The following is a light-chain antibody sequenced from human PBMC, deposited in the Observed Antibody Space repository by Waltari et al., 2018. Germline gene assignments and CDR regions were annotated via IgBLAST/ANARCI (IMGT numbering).Light chain of an antibody. V-gene: IGKV3-15*01. CDR1: QRVSEK. CDR3: QQYNDWPWT. J-gene: IGKJ1*01. CDR2: DVS. Sequence: ETVMTQSPASLSVSPGGRATLSCRASQRVSEKLAWYQQKPGQAPRLLMYDVSSWANGVPARFSGGGSGTDFTLTISSLQSEDFAIYYCQQYNDWPWTFGQGTKVEIK.